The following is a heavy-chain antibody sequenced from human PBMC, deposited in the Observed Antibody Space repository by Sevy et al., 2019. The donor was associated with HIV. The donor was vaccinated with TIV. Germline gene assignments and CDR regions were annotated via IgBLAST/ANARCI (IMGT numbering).Heavy chain of an antibody. V-gene: IGHV1-69*04. J-gene: IGHJ4*02. Sequence: ASVKVSCKASGGTFSSYAISWVRQAPGQGLEWMGRIIPILGIANYAQKFQGRVTITADKSTSTAYMDLTSLGSEDTAVYYGAIDLFTVGPTTYFDYWGQGTLVTVSS. CDR2: IIPILGIA. CDR1: GGTFSSYA. CDR3: AIDLFTVGPTTYFDY. D-gene: IGHD1-1*01.